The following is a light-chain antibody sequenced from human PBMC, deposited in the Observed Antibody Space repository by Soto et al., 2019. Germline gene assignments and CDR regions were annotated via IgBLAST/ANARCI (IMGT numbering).Light chain of an antibody. CDR1: TSDVGGYNY. CDR2: DVS. Sequence: QSVLTQPRSVSGSPGQTVTISCTGTTSDVGGYNYVSWYQQHPGKAHKLMIYDVSKRPSGVPDRFSGSKSGNTASLTISGLQAEEEADYYCCSYAGSYVFGTGTKVTVL. V-gene: IGLV2-11*01. J-gene: IGLJ1*01. CDR3: CSYAGSYV.